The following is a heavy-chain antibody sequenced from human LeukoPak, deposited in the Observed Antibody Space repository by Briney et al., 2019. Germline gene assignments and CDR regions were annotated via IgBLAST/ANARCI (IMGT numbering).Heavy chain of an antibody. Sequence: PGGSLRLSCAASGFTFSSYSMYWVRHAPGKGLGWASSISSSSSYVYYADSVKGRFTISRDNAKNSLYLQMNSLRAEDTAVYYCARDREGGFDWLLHQYYFDYWGQGTLVTVSS. J-gene: IGHJ4*02. CDR1: GFTFSSYS. CDR2: ISSSSSYV. D-gene: IGHD3-9*01. V-gene: IGHV3-21*01. CDR3: ARDREGGFDWLLHQYYFDY.